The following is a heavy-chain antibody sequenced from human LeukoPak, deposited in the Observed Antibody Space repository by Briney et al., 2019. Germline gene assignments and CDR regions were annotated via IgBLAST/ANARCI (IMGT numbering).Heavy chain of an antibody. V-gene: IGHV4-34*01. J-gene: IGHJ4*02. Sequence: SETLSLTCAIYGGSFSDYPWTWIRQPPGKGLEWIGQIKHGGGTKYNPSLNSRVTMSLDTSKNQFSLKMTSVTAADTPTYYCARGAPGYWGQGTLVTVSS. CDR2: IKHGGGT. CDR1: GGSFSDYP. CDR3: ARGAPGY.